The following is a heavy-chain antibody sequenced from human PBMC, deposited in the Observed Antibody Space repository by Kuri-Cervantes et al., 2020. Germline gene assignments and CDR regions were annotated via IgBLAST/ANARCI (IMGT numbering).Heavy chain of an antibody. CDR2: ISSSSTI. D-gene: IGHD1-26*01. CDR1: GFTFSNAW. V-gene: IGHV3-69-1*01. CDR3: ARGGGSQWFDY. J-gene: IGHJ4*02. Sequence: LSLTCAASGFTFSNAWMNWVRQAPGKGLEWVSSISSSSTIYYADSVKGRFTISRDNAKNSLYLQMNSLRAEDTAVYYCARGGGSQWFDYWGQGTLVTVSS.